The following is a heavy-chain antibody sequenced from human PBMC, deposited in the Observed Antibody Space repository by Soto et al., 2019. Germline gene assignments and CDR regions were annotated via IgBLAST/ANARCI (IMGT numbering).Heavy chain of an antibody. CDR1: RFSFHSYG. J-gene: IGHJ6*02. CDR3: ARADSGYAHGYYYYGMDV. Sequence: PGGSLRLSCTASRFSFHSYGMHWVRQAPGKGLEWLAVISYDGSNTYYADSVKGRFTISRDNSKNTLYLQMNSLRAEDTAVYYCARADSGYAHGYYYYGMDVWGQGTTVTVSS. D-gene: IGHD5-12*01. CDR2: ISYDGSNT. V-gene: IGHV3-30*03.